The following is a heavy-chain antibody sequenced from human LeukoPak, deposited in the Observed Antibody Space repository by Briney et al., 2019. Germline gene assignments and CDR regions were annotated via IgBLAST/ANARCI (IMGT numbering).Heavy chain of an antibody. Sequence: PGRSLRLSCAASGFTFDDYAMHWVRQAPGKGLEWVSGISWNSGSIGYADSVKGRFTISRDNAKNSLYLQMNSLRAEDTALYYCAKQTCYYDSSGPNWFDPWGQGTLVTVSS. CDR1: GFTFDDYA. J-gene: IGHJ5*02. CDR3: AKQTCYYDSSGPNWFDP. CDR2: ISWNSGSI. V-gene: IGHV3-9*01. D-gene: IGHD3-22*01.